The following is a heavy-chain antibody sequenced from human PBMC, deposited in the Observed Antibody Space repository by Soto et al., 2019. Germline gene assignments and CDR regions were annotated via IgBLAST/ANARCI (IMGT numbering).Heavy chain of an antibody. CDR1: GGSFSGYY. CDR3: ARRNDFWSGYSFEH. J-gene: IGHJ4*02. CDR2: INHSGST. V-gene: IGHV4-34*01. Sequence: PSETLSLTCAVYGGSFSGYYWSWIRQPPGKGLEWIGEINHSGSTNYNPSLKSRVTISVDTSKNQFSLKLSSVTAADTAVYYCARRNDFWSGYSFEHWGQGTLVTVSS. D-gene: IGHD3-3*01.